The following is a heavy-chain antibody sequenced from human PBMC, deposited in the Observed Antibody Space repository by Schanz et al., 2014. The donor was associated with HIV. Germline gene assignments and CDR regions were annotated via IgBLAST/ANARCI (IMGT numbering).Heavy chain of an antibody. CDR1: GFTFSSYG. J-gene: IGHJ6*02. CDR3: AKSGVGGYEYYWDYYGMDV. D-gene: IGHD3-10*01. Sequence: QVQLVESGGGVVQPGRSLRLSCAASGFTFSSYGMHWVRQAPGKGLEWVAVISYDGSNKYYADPVKGRFTISRDISKNTVYLQMNSLRAEDTAIYYCAKSGVGGYEYYWDYYGMDVWGQGTTVTVSS. V-gene: IGHV3-30*18. CDR2: ISYDGSNK.